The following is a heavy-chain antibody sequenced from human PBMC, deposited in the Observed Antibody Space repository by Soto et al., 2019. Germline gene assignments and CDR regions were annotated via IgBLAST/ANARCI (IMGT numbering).Heavy chain of an antibody. CDR2: IYSGGGT. CDR3: ARSPTRTNYADYFDP. D-gene: IGHD4-17*01. V-gene: IGHV3-66*01. Sequence: EVQLVESGGGLVQPGGSLRLSCAASGFTVSNNYMSWVHQAPGKGLEYVSVIYSGGGTYYADSVKGRFTISRDNSKNTLYLQMNSLGAEDTAVYYCARSPTRTNYADYFDPWGQGTLVTVSS. J-gene: IGHJ5*02. CDR1: GFTVSNNY.